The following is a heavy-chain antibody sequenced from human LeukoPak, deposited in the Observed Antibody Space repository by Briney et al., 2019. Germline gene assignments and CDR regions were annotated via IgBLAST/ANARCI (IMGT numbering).Heavy chain of an antibody. CDR3: ARERTYCSSTSCFPWFNP. J-gene: IGHJ5*02. CDR2: ISSSSSYI. D-gene: IGHD2-2*01. CDR1: GFTFSSYA. Sequence: PGGSLRLSCAASGFTFSSYAMSWVRQAPGKGLEWVSSISSSSSYIYYADSVKGRFTISRDNAKNSLYLQMNSLRAEDTAVYYCARERTYCSSTSCFPWFNPWGQGTLVTVSS. V-gene: IGHV3-21*01.